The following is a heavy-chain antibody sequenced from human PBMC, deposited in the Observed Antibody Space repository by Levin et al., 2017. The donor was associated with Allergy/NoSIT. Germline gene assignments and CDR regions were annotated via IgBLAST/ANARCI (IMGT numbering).Heavy chain of an antibody. V-gene: IGHV3-7*01. D-gene: IGHD4-17*01. CDR2: IKQDGSER. CDR1: GFTFSSYW. CDR3: AREGYGANADY. Sequence: GESLKISCAASGFTFSSYWMHWVRQAPGKGLEWVANIKQDGSERYYVDSVKGRFTISRDNAKNSLSLQMNSLRAEDTAVYYCAREGYGANADYWGQGTLVTVSS. J-gene: IGHJ4*02.